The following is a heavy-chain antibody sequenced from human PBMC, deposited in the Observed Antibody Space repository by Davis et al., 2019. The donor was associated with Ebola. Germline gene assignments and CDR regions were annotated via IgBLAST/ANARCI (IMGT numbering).Heavy chain of an antibody. CDR2: INPSGGTT. J-gene: IGHJ3*02. V-gene: IGHV1-46*01. CDR1: GYTFTTYN. Sequence: ASVTVSCKASGYTFTTYNINWLRQAPGQGLEWMGVINPSGGTTTFAQKFGGRVTMTGDTSTITVYMEMGSLSYEDTAIYYCAMSDSSGDGFDIWGQRTMVTVSS. CDR3: AMSDSSGDGFDI. D-gene: IGHD3-22*01.